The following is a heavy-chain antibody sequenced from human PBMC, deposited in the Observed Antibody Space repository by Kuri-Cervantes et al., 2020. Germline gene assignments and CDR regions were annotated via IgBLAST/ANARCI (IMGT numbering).Heavy chain of an antibody. CDR3: ARDPRFFYGMDV. J-gene: IGHJ6*02. CDR1: GYTFTGYY. V-gene: IGHV1-2*02. Sequence: ASVKVSCKASGYTFTGYYMHWVRQAPGQGLEWMGWINPSSGGTNYAQKFQGRVTMTRDTSISTAYMELSRLRSDDTAVYYCARDPRFFYGMDVWGQGTTVTVSS. CDR2: INPSSGGT. D-gene: IGHD3-10*01.